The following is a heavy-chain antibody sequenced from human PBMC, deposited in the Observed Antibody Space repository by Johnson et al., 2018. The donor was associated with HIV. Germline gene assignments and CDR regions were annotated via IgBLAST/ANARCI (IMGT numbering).Heavy chain of an antibody. J-gene: IGHJ3*02. Sequence: LVESGGGVVPPGQSLRLSCAASGLTFSSYGMHWVRQAPGKGLEWVALISYDGSNKYYADSVKGRFTISRDNSKNTLYLQMNSLRAEDTAVYYCARDSPGEITMVQGVIGIWGQGTMVTVSS. V-gene: IGHV3-30*03. D-gene: IGHD3-10*01. CDR1: GLTFSSYG. CDR3: ARDSPGEITMVQGVIGI. CDR2: ISYDGSNK.